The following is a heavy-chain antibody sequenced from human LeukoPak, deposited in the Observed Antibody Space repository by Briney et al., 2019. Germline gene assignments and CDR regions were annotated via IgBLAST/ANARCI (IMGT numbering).Heavy chain of an antibody. V-gene: IGHV1-2*02. J-gene: IGHJ4*02. D-gene: IGHD3-22*01. CDR3: ARPSTPYYYDSSGYYGAFDY. CDR2: INPNSGGT. Sequence: EASVKVSCKASGYTFTGYYMHWVRQAPGQGLEWMGWINPNSGGTNYAQKFQGRVTMTRDTSTSTAYMELSRLRSDDTAVYYCARPSTPYYYDSSGYYGAFDYWGQGTLVTVSS. CDR1: GYTFTGYY.